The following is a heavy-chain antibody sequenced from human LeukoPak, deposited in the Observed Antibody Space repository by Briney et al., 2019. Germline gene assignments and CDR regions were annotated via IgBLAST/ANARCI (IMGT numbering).Heavy chain of an antibody. V-gene: IGHV4-31*03. CDR1: GRSLSSGGFH. J-gene: IGHJ3*02. CDR3: ARVPLGTDAFDI. CDR2: IYYSGST. Sequence: PSETLSLTCTLSGRSLSSGGFHWRWIRQHPGKGLEWIGYIYYSGSTYYNPSLKSRVTISVHTSKSQFSLKLSPVPGAESAVYFWARVPLGTDAFDIWGQGTMVTVSS. D-gene: IGHD1-1*01.